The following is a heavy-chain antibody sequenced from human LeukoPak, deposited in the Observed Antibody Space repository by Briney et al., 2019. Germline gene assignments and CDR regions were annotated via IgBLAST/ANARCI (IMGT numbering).Heavy chain of an antibody. D-gene: IGHD3-22*01. CDR2: MYSAGTP. CDR1: GFTVNTNY. CDR3: AREDYDSSGYYRGNDY. Sequence: PGGSLRLSCAASGFTVNTNYMSWVRQAPGKGLEWVSVMYSAGTPNYADSVKGRFTISRDNAKNSLYLQMNSLRAEDTAVYYCAREDYDSSGYYRGNDYWGQGTLVTVSS. V-gene: IGHV3-66*01. J-gene: IGHJ4*02.